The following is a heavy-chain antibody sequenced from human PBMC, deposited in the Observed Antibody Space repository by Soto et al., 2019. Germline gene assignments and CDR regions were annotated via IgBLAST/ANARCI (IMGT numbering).Heavy chain of an antibody. V-gene: IGHV2-5*02. CDR2: IYWDDDK. D-gene: IGHD3-16*01. CDR3: AHIPNYYQYDWFDP. Sequence: QITLKESGPTLVKPTQTLTLTCTFSGFSLTTRGVGVGWIRQPPGKAPECLALIYWDDDKRYSPSLQSRLSIXKXTCXNQVVLTMTNVDPVDTATYYCAHIPNYYQYDWFDPWGQGTLVSVSS. J-gene: IGHJ5*02. CDR1: GFSLTTRGVG.